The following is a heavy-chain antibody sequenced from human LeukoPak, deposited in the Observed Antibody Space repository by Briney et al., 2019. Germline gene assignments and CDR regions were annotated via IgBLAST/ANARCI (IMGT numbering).Heavy chain of an antibody. CDR2: IYYSGST. V-gene: IGHV4-39*01. Sequence: PSETLSLTCTVSGGSNSSSSYYWGWIRQPPGKGLEWIGSIYYSGSTYYNPSLKSRVTISVDTSKNQFSLKLSSVTAADTAVYYCASRRGYSYGYLAGSMLHYWGQGTLVTVSS. D-gene: IGHD5-18*01. CDR3: ASRRGYSYGYLAGSMLHY. CDR1: GGSNSSSSYY. J-gene: IGHJ4*02.